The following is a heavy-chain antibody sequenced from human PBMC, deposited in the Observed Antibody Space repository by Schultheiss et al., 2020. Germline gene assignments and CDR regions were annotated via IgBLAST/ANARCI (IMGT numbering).Heavy chain of an antibody. D-gene: IGHD3-3*01. CDR3: ARRSIFGVVDN. CDR1: GGSISSGGYY. Sequence: SETLSLTCTVSGGSISSGGYYWSWIRQHPVKGLEWIGYIYYSGSTYYNPSLKSRVTISVDTSKNQFSLKLSSVTAADTAVYYCARRSIFGVVDNWGQGTLVTVSS. J-gene: IGHJ4*02. V-gene: IGHV4-31*03. CDR2: IYYSGST.